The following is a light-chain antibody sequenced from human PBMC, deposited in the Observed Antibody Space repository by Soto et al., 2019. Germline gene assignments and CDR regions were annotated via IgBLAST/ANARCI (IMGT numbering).Light chain of an antibody. CDR3: CSFTSGNTDV. V-gene: IGLV2-18*02. Sequence: QSVLTQPPSVSGSPGQSVTISCTGTSSDIGSNNYVSWYQQPPGTVPKVMIYGVTNRPSGVPDRFSGSKSGNTASLTISGLQSEDEADYYCCSFTSGNTDVFGTGTKVTVL. CDR2: GVT. CDR1: SSDIGSNNY. J-gene: IGLJ1*01.